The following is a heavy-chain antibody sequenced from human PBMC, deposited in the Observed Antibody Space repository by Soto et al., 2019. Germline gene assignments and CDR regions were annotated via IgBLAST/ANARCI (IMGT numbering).Heavy chain of an antibody. CDR3: ARESGVAVGSILYYFDY. CDR2: IIPVFGST. CDR1: GNTFKNNG. Sequence: QVHLVQSGAEVKRAGSSVKVSCKAPGNTFKNNGISWVRQVPGQGLEWMGGIIPVFGSTKYAQNFQGRLTITADDSSNTAYMELSSLRYEDTAVYYCARESGVAVGSILYYFDYWGQGPLVTVSS. D-gene: IGHD3-10*01. V-gene: IGHV1-69*01. J-gene: IGHJ4*02.